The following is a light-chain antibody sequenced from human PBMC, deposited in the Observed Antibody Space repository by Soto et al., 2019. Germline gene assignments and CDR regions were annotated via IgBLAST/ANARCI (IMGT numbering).Light chain of an antibody. J-gene: IGKJ1*01. Sequence: EIVLTQSPGTLSLSPGDRATLSCRASQSVTGSYLAWYQHKPGQAPSLLIYGASSRATGIPNRFSGSGSGTDFTLTISGLEPEDFAVYYCHQYGTSPRSFGQGTKVEIK. V-gene: IGKV3-20*01. CDR1: QSVTGSY. CDR2: GAS. CDR3: HQYGTSPRS.